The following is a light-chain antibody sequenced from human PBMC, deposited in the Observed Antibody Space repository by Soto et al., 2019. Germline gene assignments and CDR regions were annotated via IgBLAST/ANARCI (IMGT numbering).Light chain of an antibody. V-gene: IGLV4-69*01. Sequence: QPVLTQSPSASASLGASVKLTCTLSSGHSSYAIAWHQQQPENGPRYLMKVNTDGSHNKGDGIPDRFSGSSSGAERYLTISRLQSEDEADYYCQTWGAGFSVVFGGGTKLTV. CDR1: SGHSSYA. CDR3: QTWGAGFSVV. J-gene: IGLJ2*01. CDR2: VNTDGSH.